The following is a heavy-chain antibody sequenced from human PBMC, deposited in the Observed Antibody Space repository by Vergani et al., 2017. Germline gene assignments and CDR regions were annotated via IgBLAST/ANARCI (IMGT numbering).Heavy chain of an antibody. J-gene: IGHJ6*02. Sequence: QVQLQESGPGLVKPSETLSLTCTVYGGSFSGYYWSWIRQPPGKGLEWIGEINHSGSTNYNPSLKSRVTISVDTSKNQFSLKLSSVTAADTAVYYCARDADYYYGMDVWGQGTTVTVSS. CDR1: GGSFSGYY. CDR3: ARDADYYYGMDV. V-gene: IGHV4-34*01. CDR2: INHSGST.